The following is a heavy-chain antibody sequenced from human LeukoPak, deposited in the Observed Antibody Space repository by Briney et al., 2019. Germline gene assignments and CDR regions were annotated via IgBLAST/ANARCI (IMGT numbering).Heavy chain of an antibody. CDR3: SVKPASVAFDL. D-gene: IGHD2-2*01. J-gene: IGHJ3*01. Sequence: GGSLRLSCAASGFTFSDYWMTWVRQAPGKGLEWVANIKQDGSEKYYVDSVKGRFTISRDNAKNSLYLQMNSLRAEDTAAYYCSVKPASVAFDLWGQGTVVTVSS. V-gene: IGHV3-7*01. CDR1: GFTFSDYW. CDR2: IKQDGSEK.